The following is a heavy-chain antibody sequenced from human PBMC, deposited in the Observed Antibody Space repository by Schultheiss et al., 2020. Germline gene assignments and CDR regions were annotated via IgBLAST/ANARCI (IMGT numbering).Heavy chain of an antibody. V-gene: IGHV1-69*13. J-gene: IGHJ4*02. CDR2: IIPIFGTA. Sequence: SVKVSCKASGGTFSSYAISWVRQAPGQGLEWMGGIIPIFGTANYAQKFQGRVTITADESTSTAYMELSSLRSEDTAVYYCASGPVPPNYYDFWSGYTYYFDYWGQGTLVTVSS. D-gene: IGHD3-3*01. CDR1: GGTFSSYA. CDR3: ASGPVPPNYYDFWSGYTYYFDY.